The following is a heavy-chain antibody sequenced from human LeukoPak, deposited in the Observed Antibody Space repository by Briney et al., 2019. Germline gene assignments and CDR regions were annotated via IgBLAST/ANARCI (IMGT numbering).Heavy chain of an antibody. J-gene: IGHJ4*02. V-gene: IGHV3-74*01. CDR3: TRFLFYYDSSGYYDYFDY. CDR2: INTDGSST. Sequence: PGGSLRLSCAASGFTFSDYYMSWIRQAPGKGLVWVSRINTDGSSTNYADSVKGRFTISRDNAKNTVYLQMNSLRAEDTAVYYCTRFLFYYDSSGYYDYFDYWGQGTLVTVSS. CDR1: GFTFSDYY. D-gene: IGHD3-22*01.